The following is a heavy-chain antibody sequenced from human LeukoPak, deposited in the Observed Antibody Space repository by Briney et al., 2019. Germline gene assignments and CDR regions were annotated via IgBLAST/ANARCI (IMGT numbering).Heavy chain of an antibody. J-gene: IGHJ3*01. V-gene: IGHV3-48*01. CDR3: ARLLNYLDSSGNNHDAFDL. CDR1: GISFSSYV. Sequence: GGSLRLSCAASGISFSSYVMNWVRQAPGKGPEWLAYITNDGTTIYYADSVKGRFTISRDNAKKSLFLQMSSLRADDTAVYYCARLLNYLDSSGNNHDAFDLWGQGTMVTVSS. CDR2: ITNDGTTI. D-gene: IGHD3-22*01.